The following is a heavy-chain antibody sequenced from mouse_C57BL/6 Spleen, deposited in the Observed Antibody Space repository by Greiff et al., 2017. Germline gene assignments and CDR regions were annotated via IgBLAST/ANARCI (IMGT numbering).Heavy chain of an antibody. V-gene: IGHV1-64*01. CDR1: GYTFTSYW. Sequence: QVQLQQPGAELAKPGASVKLSCKASGYTFTSYWMHWVKQRPGQGLEWIGMIHPNSGSTNYNEKFKSKATLTVDKSSSTAYMQLSSLTSEDSAVYYCARSYYYGSSYYAMDYWGQGTSVTVSS. CDR2: IHPNSGST. CDR3: ARSYYYGSSYYAMDY. D-gene: IGHD1-1*01. J-gene: IGHJ4*01.